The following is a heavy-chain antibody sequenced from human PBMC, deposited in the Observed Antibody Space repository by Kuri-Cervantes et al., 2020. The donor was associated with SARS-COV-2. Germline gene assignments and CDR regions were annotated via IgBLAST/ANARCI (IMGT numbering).Heavy chain of an antibody. Sequence: ASVKVSCKASVYTFTSYDINWVRQATGQGLEWMGWMNPNSGNTGYAQKFQGRVTMTRNTSISTAYMELSSLRSEDTAVYYCARRFYGRSWYNYDYYGMDVWGQGTTVTVSS. CDR2: MNPNSGNT. CDR3: ARRFYGRSWYNYDYYGMDV. CDR1: VYTFTSYD. V-gene: IGHV1-8*01. J-gene: IGHJ6*01. D-gene: IGHD6-13*01.